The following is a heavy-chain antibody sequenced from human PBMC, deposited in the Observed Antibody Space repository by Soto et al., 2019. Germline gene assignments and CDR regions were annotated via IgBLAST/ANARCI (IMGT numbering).Heavy chain of an antibody. V-gene: IGHV1-2*04. CDR2: INPNSGGT. CDR3: AREEGLAGDRGYYFDY. J-gene: IGHJ4*02. Sequence: ASVKVSCKPSGYTFTGYYMHWVRQAPGQGLEWMGWINPNSGGTNYAQKFQGWVTMTRDTSISTAYMELSRLRSDDTAVYYCAREEGLAGDRGYYFDYWGQGTLVTVSS. D-gene: IGHD7-27*01. CDR1: GYTFTGYY.